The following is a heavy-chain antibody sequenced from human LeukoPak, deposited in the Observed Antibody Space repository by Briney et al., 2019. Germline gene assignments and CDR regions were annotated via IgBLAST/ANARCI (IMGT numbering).Heavy chain of an antibody. D-gene: IGHD5-18*01. CDR1: GGTFSSYA. Sequence: ASVKVSCKASGGTFSSYAISWVRQAPGQGLEWMGRIIPILGIANYAQKFQGRVTITADKSTSTAYMELSSLRSEDTAVYYCARTNADTAMVTPFDYWGQGTLVTVSS. CDR3: ARTNADTAMVTPFDY. V-gene: IGHV1-69*04. CDR2: IIPILGIA. J-gene: IGHJ4*02.